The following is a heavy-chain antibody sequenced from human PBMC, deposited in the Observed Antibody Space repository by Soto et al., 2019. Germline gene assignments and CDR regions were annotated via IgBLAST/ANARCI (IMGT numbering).Heavy chain of an antibody. J-gene: IGHJ5*02. CDR1: GYTLTELS. D-gene: IGHD5-12*01. CDR2: FDPEDGET. V-gene: IGHV1-24*01. Sequence: ASVKVSCKVSGYTLTELSMHWVRQAPGKGLEWMGGFDPEDGETIYAQKFQGRVTMTEDTSTDTAYMELSSLRSEDTAVYYCATSPSGGGYDESLYNWFDPWGQGTLVTVSS. CDR3: ATSPSGGGYDESLYNWFDP.